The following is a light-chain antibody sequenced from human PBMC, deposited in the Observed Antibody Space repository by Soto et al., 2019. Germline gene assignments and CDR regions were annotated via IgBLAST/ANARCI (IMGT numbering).Light chain of an antibody. CDR3: QQANNFPPWT. J-gene: IGKJ1*01. CDR1: EEIRRW. V-gene: IGKV1-12*01. Sequence: EIQLTQSPSSLSASVGDSVTITCRASEEIRRWLGWYQQKPGEAPKLLIFAASSLQSGVPSRFSGSGFGTHFTLTITDLQPEDFATYYCQQANNFPPWTFGQGTKVEVK. CDR2: AAS.